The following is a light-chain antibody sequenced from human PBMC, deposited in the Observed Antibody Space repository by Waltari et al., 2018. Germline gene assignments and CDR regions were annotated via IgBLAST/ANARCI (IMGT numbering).Light chain of an antibody. J-gene: IGLJ2*01. V-gene: IGLV2-14*03. Sequence: QPALTQPASVSGSPGHSITISCPGIGRHVADYHYVSWYQQHPGKAPKLMIYDVINRPSGVSDRFSGSKSGSTASLTISGLQAEDEADYYCSSDAGRSTKIFGGGTKLTVL. CDR3: SSDAGRSTKI. CDR2: DVI. CDR1: GRHVADYHY.